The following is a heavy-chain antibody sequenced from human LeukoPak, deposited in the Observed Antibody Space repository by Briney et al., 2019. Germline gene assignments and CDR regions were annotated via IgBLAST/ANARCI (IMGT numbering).Heavy chain of an antibody. Sequence: SETLSLTCSVSVGSISSYYWNWIRQPAGTGLEWIWLIYRSGSTNYSTSLKSRISMSIDTSKSQFSLKLSSVTAADTAVYYCARSNANGDYYFDSWGQGTLVTVSS. CDR3: ARSNANGDYYFDS. V-gene: IGHV4-4*07. CDR2: IYRSGST. CDR1: VGSISSYY. D-gene: IGHD4-17*01. J-gene: IGHJ4*02.